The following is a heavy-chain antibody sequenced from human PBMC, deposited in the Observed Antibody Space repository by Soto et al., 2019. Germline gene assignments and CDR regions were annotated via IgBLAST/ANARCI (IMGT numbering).Heavy chain of an antibody. Sequence: RLSCAASGFTFSSYTMNWVRQAPGKGLEWVSHISSGSSNMDYADSVKGRFTISRDNAKNSLYLQMNSLRDEDTAVYYCARGRSDYDFWSGYSDYWGQGTLVTVSS. CDR2: ISSGSSNM. V-gene: IGHV3-48*02. CDR3: ARGRSDYDFWSGYSDY. CDR1: GFTFSSYT. J-gene: IGHJ4*02. D-gene: IGHD3-3*01.